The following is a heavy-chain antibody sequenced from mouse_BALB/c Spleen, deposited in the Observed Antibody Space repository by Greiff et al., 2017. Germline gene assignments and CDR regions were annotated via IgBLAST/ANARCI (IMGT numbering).Heavy chain of an antibody. CDR2: ISSGGSYT. Sequence: DVHLVESGGGLVKPGGSLKLSCAASGFTFSSYAMSWVRQTPEKRLEWVATISSGGSYTYYPDSVKGRFTISRDNAKNTLYLQMSSLRSEDTAMYYCARQILDYWGQGTTLTVSS. V-gene: IGHV5-9-3*01. D-gene: IGHD5-1-1*01. CDR1: GFTFSSYA. CDR3: ARQILDY. J-gene: IGHJ2*01.